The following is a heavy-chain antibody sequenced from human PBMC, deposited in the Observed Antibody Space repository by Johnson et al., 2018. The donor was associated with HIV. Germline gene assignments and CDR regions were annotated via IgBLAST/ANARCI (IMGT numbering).Heavy chain of an antibody. D-gene: IGHD2-21*01. CDR2: IYSGGST. Sequence: EVQLVESGGGLVKPGGSLRLSCAASGFTVSSNYMSWVRQAPGKGLEWVSVIYSGGSTYYADSVKGRFTISRDNSKNTLYLQMNSLRAEDTAVYYCARDQCGGDCYNAFDIWGQGTMVTVSS. V-gene: IGHV3-66*02. CDR1: GFTVSSNY. J-gene: IGHJ3*02. CDR3: ARDQCGGDCYNAFDI.